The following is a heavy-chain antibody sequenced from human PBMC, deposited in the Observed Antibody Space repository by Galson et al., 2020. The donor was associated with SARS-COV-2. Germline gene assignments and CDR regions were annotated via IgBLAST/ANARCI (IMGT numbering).Heavy chain of an antibody. CDR2: IGPDGSKQ. Sequence: GGSLRLSCAGSGFTISRFWMNWVRQAPGKGLAWVANIGPDGSKQQYMDSVKGRFVISRDNAQNSVYLQLNGLRAEDTAVYYCAKYYAGLLGGQGTMVTVSS. D-gene: IGHD2-2*01. J-gene: IGHJ3*01. V-gene: IGHV3-7*01. CDR3: AKYYAGLL. CDR1: GFTISRFW.